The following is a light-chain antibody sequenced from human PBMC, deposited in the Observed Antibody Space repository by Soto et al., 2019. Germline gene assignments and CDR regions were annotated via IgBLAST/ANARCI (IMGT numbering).Light chain of an antibody. J-gene: IGKJ1*01. V-gene: IGKV3-15*01. CDR3: QQYNNWHTWT. Sequence: EILMTQSPATPSVSPGERATLSCRASQSVSSNLAWYQQKPGQATRPLIYGASTRANGIPARFSGSGSGAEFILTISSLQSEDFSVYYCQQYNNWHTWTFGQGTKVDIK. CDR2: GAS. CDR1: QSVSSN.